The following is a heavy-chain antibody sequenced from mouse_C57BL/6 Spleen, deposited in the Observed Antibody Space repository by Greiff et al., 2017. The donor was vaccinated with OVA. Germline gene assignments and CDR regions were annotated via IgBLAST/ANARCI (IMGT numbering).Heavy chain of an antibody. CDR2: IDPNSGGT. Sequence: QVHVKQPGAELVKPGASVKLSCKASGYTFTSYWMHWVKQRPGRGLEWIGRIDPNSGGTKYNEKFKSKATLTVDKPSSTAYMQLSSLTSEDSAVYYCARSDYSNYAGYFDVWGTGTTVTVSS. V-gene: IGHV1-72*01. J-gene: IGHJ1*03. CDR1: GYTFTSYW. D-gene: IGHD2-5*01. CDR3: ARSDYSNYAGYFDV.